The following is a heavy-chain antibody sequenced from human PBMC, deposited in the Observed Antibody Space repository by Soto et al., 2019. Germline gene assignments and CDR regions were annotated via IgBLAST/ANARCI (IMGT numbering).Heavy chain of an antibody. D-gene: IGHD2-15*01. CDR2: MNTNLNAT. J-gene: IGHJ5*02. Sequence: GGSVKVSCKASEFSFTRNYIHRVLQAPGHGLQWLGWMNTNLNATDSPNAFRGRVFMTWNTSISTAYLEVRELKYDDTAIYYCAREVVEGRSVWLDPWGQGTLVTVSS. V-gene: IGHV1-8*01. CDR1: EFSFTRNY. CDR3: AREVVEGRSVWLDP.